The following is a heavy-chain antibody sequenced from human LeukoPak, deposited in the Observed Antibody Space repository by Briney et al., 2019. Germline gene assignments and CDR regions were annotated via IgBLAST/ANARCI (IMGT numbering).Heavy chain of an antibody. Sequence: TSVKVSCKGSGFTFSSSGMQWVRQARGQRLEWIGWIVPGSGNTNYAQKFQERVTFTRDMSTSTAHMELSGLRSEDTAVYYCAAVLGQQLVYYYGMDVWGQGTTVTVSS. D-gene: IGHD6-13*01. CDR1: GFTFSSSG. V-gene: IGHV1-58*02. J-gene: IGHJ6*02. CDR2: IVPGSGNT. CDR3: AAVLGQQLVYYYGMDV.